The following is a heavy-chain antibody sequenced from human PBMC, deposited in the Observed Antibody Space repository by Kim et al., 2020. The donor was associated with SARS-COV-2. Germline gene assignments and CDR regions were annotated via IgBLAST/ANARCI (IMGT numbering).Heavy chain of an antibody. Sequence: SETLSLTCTVSGASINSGNYYWGWIRRPPGKGLEWIGSFYFGGSTYYNPSLQSRVAMSVDTSKKQFSLEVRSVTAADTALYYCARVPAPCNSGTFESHGGQGALVTVSA. D-gene: IGHD3-10*01. J-gene: IGHJ4*02. V-gene: IGHV4-39*01. CDR1: GASINSGNYY. CDR2: FYFGGST. CDR3: ARVPAPCNSGTFESH.